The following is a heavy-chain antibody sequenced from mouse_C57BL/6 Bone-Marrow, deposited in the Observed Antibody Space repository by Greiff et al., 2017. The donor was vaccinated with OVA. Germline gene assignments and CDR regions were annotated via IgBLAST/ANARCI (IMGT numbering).Heavy chain of an antibody. J-gene: IGHJ4*01. CDR3: ARVTTARDY. V-gene: IGHV5-4*03. CDR1: GFTFSSYA. D-gene: IGHD1-1*01. Sequence: EVKLVESGGGLVKPGGSLKLSCAASGFTFSSYAMSWVRQTPEKRLEWVATISDGGSYTYYPDNVKGRFTISRDNAKNNLYLQMSHLKSEDTAMYYCARVTTARDYWGQGTSVTVSS. CDR2: ISDGGSYT.